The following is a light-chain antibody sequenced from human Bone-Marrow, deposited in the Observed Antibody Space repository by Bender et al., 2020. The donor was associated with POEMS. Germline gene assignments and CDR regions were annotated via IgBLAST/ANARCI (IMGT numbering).Light chain of an antibody. CDR1: SSDVGNYNY. CDR3: QAWHSSSAV. CDR2: DVT. Sequence: QSALTQPRSVSGSPGQSVTISCTGTSSDVGNYNYVSWYRQPPGKAPKLMIFDVTKRPSGVPDRFSGSKSENTATLTISEAQAVDEATYYCQAWHSSSAVFGGGTKLTVL. V-gene: IGLV2-11*01. J-gene: IGLJ2*01.